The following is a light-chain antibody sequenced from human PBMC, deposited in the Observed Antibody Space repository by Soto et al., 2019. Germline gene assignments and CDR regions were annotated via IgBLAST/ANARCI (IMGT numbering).Light chain of an antibody. Sequence: DIQMTQSPSSLSASVGDRVTITCRASQGISNYLAWYQQKPGKVPKLLIYAASSLQSGVPSRFSASGSGTSFTLPISSLQPEDVATYYCQKYNTVPFTFAPGTKVEIK. CDR2: AAS. V-gene: IGKV1-27*01. CDR3: QKYNTVPFT. CDR1: QGISNY. J-gene: IGKJ3*01.